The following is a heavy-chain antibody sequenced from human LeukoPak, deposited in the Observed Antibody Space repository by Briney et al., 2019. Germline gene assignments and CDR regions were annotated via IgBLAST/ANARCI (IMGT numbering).Heavy chain of an antibody. D-gene: IGHD6-13*01. CDR2: ITRADSK. CDR1: GFTFSSYT. Sequence: GGSLRLSCAASGFTFSSYTINWVGQAPGKGLKGFSSITRADSKYYADSVKGRFAISRDNTEKLLYLQMSRLRAEDTAVYYCARVYSSSWYSGYLYMDVWGKGTTVTVSS. J-gene: IGHJ6*03. V-gene: IGHV3-69-1*02. CDR3: ARVYSSSWYSGYLYMDV.